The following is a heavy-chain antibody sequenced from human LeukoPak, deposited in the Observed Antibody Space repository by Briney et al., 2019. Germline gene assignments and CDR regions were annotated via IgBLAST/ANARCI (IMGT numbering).Heavy chain of an antibody. Sequence: GGSLRLSCAASGFTLSTYWMSWVRQAPGKGLEWVANIKQDGSQKYYVDSVKGRFTISRDNAKKSLYLQMNSLRAEDTAVYYCARETPDSSGWDWGQGTLVTASS. D-gene: IGHD6-19*01. CDR1: GFTLSTYW. CDR3: ARETPDSSGWD. V-gene: IGHV3-7*01. CDR2: IKQDGSQK. J-gene: IGHJ4*02.